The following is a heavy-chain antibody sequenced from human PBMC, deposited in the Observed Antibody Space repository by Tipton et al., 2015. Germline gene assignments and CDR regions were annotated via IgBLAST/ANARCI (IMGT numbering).Heavy chain of an antibody. CDR3: ARDQRCSPDALGY. CDR2: VNTANGDT. J-gene: IGHJ4*02. V-gene: IGHV1-3*04. CDR1: GYTFSSHL. Sequence: LVQSGAEVKKPGASVKVSCKASGYTFSSHLIHWVRQAPGQRLEYMGWVNTANGDTKYSQKFRGRVTITSDTSASTAYMELSSLRSEDTAVYFCARDQRCSPDALGYWGQGTLVTVSS. D-gene: IGHD1-1*01.